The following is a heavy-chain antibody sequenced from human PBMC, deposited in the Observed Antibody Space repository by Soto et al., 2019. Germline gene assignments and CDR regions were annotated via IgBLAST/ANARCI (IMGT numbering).Heavy chain of an antibody. CDR3: AKARTDQSGTYFAFDY. CDR2: INNSGSRT. Sequence: EVQLLESGGGFVQPGGSLRLSCAASGFTFSSYGMSWVRQAPGKGLEWVSSINNSGSRTYHADSVKGRFTISRDNSKNTLYLQMNSLRAEDTAVYYCAKARTDQSGTYFAFDYWCQGTLVTVSS. V-gene: IGHV3-23*01. CDR1: GFTFSSYG. J-gene: IGHJ4*02. D-gene: IGHD1-26*01.